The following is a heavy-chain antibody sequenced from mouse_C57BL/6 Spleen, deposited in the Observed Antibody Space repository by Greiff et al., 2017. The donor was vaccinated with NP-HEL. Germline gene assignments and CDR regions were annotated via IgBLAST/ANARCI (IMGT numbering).Heavy chain of an antibody. D-gene: IGHD1-1*01. CDR3: ARRDCITTVVADYAMDY. V-gene: IGHV4-1*01. Sequence: EVKLLESGGGLVQPGGSLKLSCAASGIDFSRYWMSWVRRAPGKGLEWIGEINPDSSTINYAPSLKDKFIISRDNAKNTLYLQMSKVRSEDTALYYCARRDCITTVVADYAMDYWGQGTSVTVSS. J-gene: IGHJ4*01. CDR1: GIDFSRYW. CDR2: INPDSSTI.